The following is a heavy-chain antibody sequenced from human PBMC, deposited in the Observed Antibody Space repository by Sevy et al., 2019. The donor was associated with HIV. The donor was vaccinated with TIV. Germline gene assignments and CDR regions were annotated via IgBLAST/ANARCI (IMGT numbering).Heavy chain of an antibody. CDR1: GFDFSNDA. Sequence: GGSLRLSCAASGFDFSNDAMAWVRQAPGKGLEWVSTISGRDGRTSYADSVKGRFAISRDNSKNTQYLQMDSLRDEDTALYYCAKQVREMTEFDHWGQGTLVTVSS. CDR2: ISGRDGRT. D-gene: IGHD2-21*02. J-gene: IGHJ4*02. V-gene: IGHV3-23*01. CDR3: AKQVREMTEFDH.